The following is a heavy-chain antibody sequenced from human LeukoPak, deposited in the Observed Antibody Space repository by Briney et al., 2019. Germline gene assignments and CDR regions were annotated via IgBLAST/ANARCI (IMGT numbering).Heavy chain of an antibody. V-gene: IGHV1-8*01. CDR3: ARGPISKVPASDYYYYYMDV. CDR1: GYTFTSYD. D-gene: IGHD2-2*01. CDR2: MNPNSGNT. Sequence: ASVKVSCKASGYTFTSYDINWVRQATGQGLEWMGWMNPNSGNTGYAQKFQGRVTMTRNTSISTAYMELSSLRSEDTAVYYCARGPISKVPASDYYYYYMDVWGKGTTVTVSS. J-gene: IGHJ6*03.